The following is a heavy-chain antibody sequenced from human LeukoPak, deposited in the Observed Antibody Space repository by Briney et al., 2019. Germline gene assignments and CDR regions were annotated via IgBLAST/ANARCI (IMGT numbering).Heavy chain of an antibody. J-gene: IGHJ4*02. CDR2: INHSGST. CDR1: GDSIRNHY. V-gene: IGHV4-34*01. CDR3: ARARYSRGNYGSGSYYSDY. Sequence: SETLSLTCTVSGDSIRNHYCVWIRQPPGKGLEWIGEINHSGSTNYNPSLKSRVTISVDTSKNQFSLKLSSVTAADTAVYYCARARYSRGNYGSGSYYSDYWGQGTLVTVSS. D-gene: IGHD3-10*01.